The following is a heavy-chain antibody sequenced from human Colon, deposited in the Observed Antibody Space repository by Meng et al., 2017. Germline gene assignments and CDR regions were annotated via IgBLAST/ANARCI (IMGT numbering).Heavy chain of an antibody. D-gene: IGHD3-10*01. CDR2: IYYSGGP. Sequence: QVHLQESGPGLVKPSETLSLTCTVSGVSITSYYWSWIRQSPGKGLEWIGNIYYSGGPNYNPSLKSRVTLSVDMSKNQFSLKLKSVTAADTAVYYCAAYGSGTNYANNWFDPWGQGTLVTVSS. CDR3: AAYGSGTNYANNWFDP. V-gene: IGHV4-59*01. CDR1: GVSITSYY. J-gene: IGHJ5*02.